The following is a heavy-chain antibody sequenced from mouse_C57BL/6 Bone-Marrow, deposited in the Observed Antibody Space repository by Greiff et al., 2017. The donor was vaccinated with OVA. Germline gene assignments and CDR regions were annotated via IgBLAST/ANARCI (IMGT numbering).Heavy chain of an antibody. Sequence: QVTLKESGPGILQPSQTLSLTCSFSGFSLSTFGMGVGWIRQPSGKGLEWLAHIWWDDDKYYNPALKSRLTISKDTSKNQVFLKIANVDTADTATYYCARMPCIYYYGSSYSAWFAYWGQGTLVTVSA. CDR2: IWWDDDK. CDR1: GFSLSTFGMG. D-gene: IGHD1-1*01. J-gene: IGHJ3*01. V-gene: IGHV8-8*01. CDR3: ARMPCIYYYGSSYSAWFAY.